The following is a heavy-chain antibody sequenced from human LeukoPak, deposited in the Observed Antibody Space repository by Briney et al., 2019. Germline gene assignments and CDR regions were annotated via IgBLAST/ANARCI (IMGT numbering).Heavy chain of an antibody. Sequence: GGSLRLSCAASGFTFSSYEMNWVRQAPGKGLEWVSYISSSGSTIYYADSVKGRFTISRDNAKNSLYLQMNSLRAEDTAVYYCARDRLSTSSSGSSTGFYLASWGQGTLVTVSS. D-gene: IGHD1-26*01. CDR3: ARDRLSTSSSGSSTGFYLAS. V-gene: IGHV3-48*03. CDR1: GFTFSSYE. CDR2: ISSSGSTI. J-gene: IGHJ4*02.